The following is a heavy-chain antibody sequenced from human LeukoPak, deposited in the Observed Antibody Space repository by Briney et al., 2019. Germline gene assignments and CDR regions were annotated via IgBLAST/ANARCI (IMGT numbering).Heavy chain of an antibody. CDR1: GFTFDDSG. CDR2: ISGSGGST. Sequence: PGGSLRVSCAASGFTFDDSGMSWVRQAPGKGLEWVSAISGSGGSTYYADSVKGRFTISRDNSKNTLYLQMNSLRAEDTAVYYCARRAGAYSHPYDYWGQGTLVTVSS. J-gene: IGHJ4*02. CDR3: ARRAGAYSHPYDY. V-gene: IGHV3-23*01. D-gene: IGHD4/OR15-4a*01.